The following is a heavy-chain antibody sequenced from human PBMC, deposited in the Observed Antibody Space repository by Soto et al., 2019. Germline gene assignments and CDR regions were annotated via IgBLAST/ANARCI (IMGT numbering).Heavy chain of an antibody. CDR2: INHSGST. CDR3: AERHSEYYSSNLDY. V-gene: IGHV4-34*01. J-gene: IGHJ4*02. D-gene: IGHD4-4*01. CDR1: GGSFSGYY. Sequence: PSETLSLTCAVYGGSFSGYYWSWIRQPPGKGLEWIGEINHSGSTNYNPSLKSRVTISVDTSKNQFSLKLSSVTAADTAVYYCAERHSEYYSSNLDYWGQGTLVTVSS.